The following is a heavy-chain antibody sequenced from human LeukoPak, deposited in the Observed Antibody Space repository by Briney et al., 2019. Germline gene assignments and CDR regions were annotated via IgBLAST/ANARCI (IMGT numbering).Heavy chain of an antibody. Sequence: GGSLRLSCAASGFTFDDYGMSWVRQAPGKGLEGVSGINWNGGSTGYADSVKGRFTISRDNAKNSLYLQMNSLRAEDTALYYCARDVSSPHLYYYYYMDVWGKGTTVTVSS. D-gene: IGHD6-13*01. J-gene: IGHJ6*03. CDR3: ARDVSSPHLYYYYYMDV. V-gene: IGHV3-20*04. CDR1: GFTFDDYG. CDR2: INWNGGST.